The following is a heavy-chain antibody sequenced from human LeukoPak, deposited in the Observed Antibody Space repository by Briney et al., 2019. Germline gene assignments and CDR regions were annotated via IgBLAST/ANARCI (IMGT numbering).Heavy chain of an antibody. CDR3: AREGQGDTNDY. CDR1: GFTFSSYS. CDR2: ISSSSSYI. J-gene: IGHJ4*02. D-gene: IGHD2-21*02. V-gene: IGHV3-21*01. Sequence: GGSLRLSCAVSGFTFSSYSMNWVRQAPGRWLEWVSSISSSSSYIYYADSVKGRFTISRDNAKNSLFLQMNSLRAEDTAVYYCAREGQGDTNDYWGQGTLVTVSS.